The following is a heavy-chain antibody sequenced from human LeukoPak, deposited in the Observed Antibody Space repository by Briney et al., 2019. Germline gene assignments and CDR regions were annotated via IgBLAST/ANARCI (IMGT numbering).Heavy chain of an antibody. CDR2: IYQSGSN. CDR3: ARGFRGTADY. D-gene: IGHD1-1*01. Sequence: SVKLSCNWTIPGGANNSEGYDKMWMSQPPEQDLEWIGYIYQSGSNYYNPSLKSRVTISVDTSKNQFSLKLSSVTAADTAVYYCARGFRGTADYWGQGALVTVSS. CDR1: GGANNSEGYD. V-gene: IGHV4-31*02. J-gene: IGHJ4*02.